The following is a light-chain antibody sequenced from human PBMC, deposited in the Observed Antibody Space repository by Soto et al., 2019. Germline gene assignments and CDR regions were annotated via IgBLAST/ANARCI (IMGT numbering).Light chain of an antibody. J-gene: IGLJ1*01. CDR2: EGH. V-gene: IGLV2-14*02. CDR1: SGFVGSFSI. CDR3: GSYTGVTSTGQVFGSTSGHV. Sequence: QSVLAQPASVSGSPGQSITLSCTGTSGFVGSFSIVSWYQQHPGKAPKVMISEGHRRPSGVPDRFSGSTSVNSASLTISGRQAEDEADYYCGSYTGVTSTGQVFGSTSGHVFGTGTKVTVL.